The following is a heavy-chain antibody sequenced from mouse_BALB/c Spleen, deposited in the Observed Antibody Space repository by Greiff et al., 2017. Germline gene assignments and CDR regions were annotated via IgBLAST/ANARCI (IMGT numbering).Heavy chain of an antibody. Sequence: QVHVKQSGAELVKPGASVKLSCKASGYTFTSYYMYWVKQRPGQGLEWIGEINPSNGGTNFNEKFKSKATLTVDKSSSTAYMQLSSLTSEDSAVYYCTRYGSPYYAMDYWGQGTSVTVSS. V-gene: IGHV1S81*02. CDR3: TRYGSPYYAMDY. J-gene: IGHJ4*01. CDR2: INPSNGGT. D-gene: IGHD1-1*01. CDR1: GYTFTSYY.